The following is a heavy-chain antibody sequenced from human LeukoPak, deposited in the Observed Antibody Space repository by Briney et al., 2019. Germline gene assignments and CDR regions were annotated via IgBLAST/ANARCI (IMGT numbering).Heavy chain of an antibody. Sequence: SETLSLTCAVYGGSFSGYYWSWIRQPPGKGLEWIGEINHSGSTNYNPSLKSRVTISVDTSKNQFSLKLSSVTAADTAVYYCANKGVYYDYVWGSYSKTNAFDIWGQGTMVTVSS. CDR1: GGSFSGYY. D-gene: IGHD3-16*01. CDR3: ANKGVYYDYVWGSYSKTNAFDI. CDR2: INHSGST. V-gene: IGHV4-34*01. J-gene: IGHJ3*02.